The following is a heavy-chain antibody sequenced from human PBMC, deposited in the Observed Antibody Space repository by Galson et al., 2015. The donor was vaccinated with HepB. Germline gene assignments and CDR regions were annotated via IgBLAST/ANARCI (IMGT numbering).Heavy chain of an antibody. J-gene: IGHJ4*02. Sequence: SLRLSCAASGFPFSSYEMNWVRQAPGKGPEWLSYINNGGTTMYYADSVKGRFSISRDNAKNSLYLQMNSLGAEDTAVYYCARDAMGRGSGSYSAFDYWGQGTLVTVSS. CDR3: ARDAMGRGSGSYSAFDY. CDR2: INNGGTTM. V-gene: IGHV3-48*03. D-gene: IGHD1-26*01. CDR1: GFPFSSYE.